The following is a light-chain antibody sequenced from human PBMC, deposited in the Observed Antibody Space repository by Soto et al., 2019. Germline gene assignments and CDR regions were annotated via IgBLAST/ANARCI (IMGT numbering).Light chain of an antibody. J-gene: IGLJ2*01. CDR3: QSYDSSLTAPVV. Sequence: QSVLTQPHSVSGAPGQRVTISCTGSSSNIGAGFDVHWYQQFPGTAPKLLIYGNTNRPSGVPDRFSGSKSGTSASLAIIGLQAEDEADYYCQSYDSSLTAPVVFGGGTKLTVL. V-gene: IGLV1-40*01. CDR1: SSNIGAGFD. CDR2: GNT.